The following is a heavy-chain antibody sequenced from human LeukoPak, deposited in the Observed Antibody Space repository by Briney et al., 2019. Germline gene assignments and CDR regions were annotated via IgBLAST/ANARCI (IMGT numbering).Heavy chain of an antibody. J-gene: IGHJ4*02. CDR2: IRSKAYGGTT. Sequence: GGSLRLSCAASGFTFSSYGMHWVRQAPGKGLEWVGFIRSKAYGGTTEYAASVKGRFTISRDDSKSIAYLQMNSLKTEDTAVYYCTRDSGYSSGWYDIDYWGQGTLVTVSS. CDR1: GFTFSSYG. D-gene: IGHD6-19*01. CDR3: TRDSGYSSGWYDIDY. V-gene: IGHV3-49*04.